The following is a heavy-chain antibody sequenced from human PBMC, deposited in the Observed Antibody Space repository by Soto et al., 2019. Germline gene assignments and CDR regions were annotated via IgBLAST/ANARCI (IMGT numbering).Heavy chain of an antibody. Sequence: GGSLCLCCEASGFTFSRYWMSWVRQAPGKGLEWVASIKQDGSEKYYVDSVKGRFTISRDNAKNSLYLQMNSLRAEDTAVYYCAREYFYLGWRQGTFDTVTT. CDR3: AREYFYLG. CDR2: IKQDGSEK. V-gene: IGHV3-7*01. CDR1: GFTFSRYW. D-gene: IGHD3-9*01. J-gene: IGHJ4*02.